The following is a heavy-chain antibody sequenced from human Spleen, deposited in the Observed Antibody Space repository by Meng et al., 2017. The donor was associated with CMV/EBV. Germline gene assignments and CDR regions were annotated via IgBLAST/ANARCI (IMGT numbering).Heavy chain of an antibody. CDR2: ISYDGSNI. CDR3: ARGRYYYDSSGYLEDAFDI. J-gene: IGHJ3*02. Sequence: GGSLRLSCAVSGFAFSSYAMDWVRQAPGKGLEWVAVISYDGSNIYYADSVKGRFTISRENAKNSLYLQMNSLRAGDTAVYYCARGRYYYDSSGYLEDAFDIWGQGTMVTVSS. V-gene: IGHV3-30*14. D-gene: IGHD3-22*01. CDR1: GFAFSSYA.